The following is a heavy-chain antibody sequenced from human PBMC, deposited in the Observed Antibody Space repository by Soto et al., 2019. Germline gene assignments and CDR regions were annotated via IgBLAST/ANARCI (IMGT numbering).Heavy chain of an antibody. CDR1: GYTFTSYY. Sequence: ASVKVSCKASGYTFTSYYMHWVRQAPGQGLEWMGIINPSGGSTSYAQKFQGRVTMTRDTSTSTVYMELSSLRSEDTAVYYCARDKVSSSFFPYYYYYGMDVWGQGTTVTVSS. D-gene: IGHD6-6*01. V-gene: IGHV1-46*01. J-gene: IGHJ6*02. CDR3: ARDKVSSSFFPYYYYYGMDV. CDR2: INPSGGST.